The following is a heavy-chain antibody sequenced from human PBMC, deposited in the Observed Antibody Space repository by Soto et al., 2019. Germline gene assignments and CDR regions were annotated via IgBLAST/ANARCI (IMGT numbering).Heavy chain of an antibody. CDR3: ARGETYLGV. CDR1: RDTFNKYA. D-gene: IGHD3-16*01. CDR2: IIPIFSSR. V-gene: IGHV1-69*01. Sequence: QVQLVQSGAEVKKPGSSVKVSCKTSRDTFNKYAFNWVRQAPGQGFEWMGWIIPIFSSRNYAEKFQGRVTITADDSTSTAYMELRSLRFEDTAVYYCARGETYLGVWGQGTTVTVSS. J-gene: IGHJ6*02.